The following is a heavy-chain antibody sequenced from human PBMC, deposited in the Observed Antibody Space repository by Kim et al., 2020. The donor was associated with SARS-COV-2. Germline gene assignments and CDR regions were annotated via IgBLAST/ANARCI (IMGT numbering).Heavy chain of an antibody. CDR2: INHRGGST. V-gene: IGHV1-46*01. J-gene: IGHJ4*02. Sequence: ASVKVSCKASGYTFTSYYMHWVRQAPGQGLEWMGIINHRGGSTSYAQKFQGRVTMTSDTSTSTVYMELSSLRSEDTAVYYCARDLDSGIAAAGYPLFDYWGQGTLVTVSP. CDR3: ARDLDSGIAAAGYPLFDY. D-gene: IGHD6-13*01. CDR1: GYTFTSYY.